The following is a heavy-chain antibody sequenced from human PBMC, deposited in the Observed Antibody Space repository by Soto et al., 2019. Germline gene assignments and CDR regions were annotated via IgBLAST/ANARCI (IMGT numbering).Heavy chain of an antibody. D-gene: IGHD3-9*01. V-gene: IGHV4-31*03. CDR1: GGSISSGGYY. CDR2: IYYSGST. CDR3: ARLQTYYDILTGPFIDY. J-gene: IGHJ4*02. Sequence: SETLSLTCTVSGGSISSGGYYWSWICQHPGKGLEWIGYIYYSGSTYYNPSLKSRVTISVDTSKNQFSLKLSSVTAADTAVYYCARLQTYYDILTGPFIDYWGQGTLVTVSS.